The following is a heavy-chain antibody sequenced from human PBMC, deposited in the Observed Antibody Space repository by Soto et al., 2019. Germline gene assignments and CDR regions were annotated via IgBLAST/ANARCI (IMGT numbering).Heavy chain of an antibody. V-gene: IGHV4-34*01. CDR1: GGSFSDYY. Sequence: QVQIQQWGAGLLKPAETLSLTCAVYGGSFSDYYWSWIRQPPGKGLEWIREINHSGITNYSPSHKSLLTLSEKTTKYQSSLKLTSVTAAATALYYCARFPFTSNDCSSPRYFDIWGQGTLVTVSS. CDR3: ARFPFTSNDCSSPRYFDI. CDR2: INHSGIT. D-gene: IGHD2-21*02. J-gene: IGHJ4*02.